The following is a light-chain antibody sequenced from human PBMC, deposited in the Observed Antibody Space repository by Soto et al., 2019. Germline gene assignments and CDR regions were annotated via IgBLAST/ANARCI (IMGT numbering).Light chain of an antibody. CDR1: SSDVGSYNR. CDR3: SSYTSSDTVV. CDR2: EVS. J-gene: IGLJ2*01. V-gene: IGLV2-18*02. Sequence: QSVLTQPPSVSGSPGQSVTISCTGTSSDVGSYNRVSWYQQPPGTAPKLMIYEVSNRPSGVPDRFSGSKSGNTASLTISGLQAEDEAAYYCSSYTSSDTVVFGGGTKVTVL.